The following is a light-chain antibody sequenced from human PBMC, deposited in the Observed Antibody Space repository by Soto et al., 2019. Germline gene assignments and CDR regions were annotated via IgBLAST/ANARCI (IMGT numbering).Light chain of an antibody. V-gene: IGKV1-39*01. CDR2: AAS. CDR1: HNISSH. Sequence: DIQMPQSPSSLSAFIGDRVTITCRTSHNISSHLNWYHQKPGKAPNLLIYAASSLQSGVPSGFSGGGSGTDYTLTTTSLQPADFAAYYGQQSFSTPYTFGKGTKLQVK. CDR3: QQSFSTPYT. J-gene: IGKJ2*01.